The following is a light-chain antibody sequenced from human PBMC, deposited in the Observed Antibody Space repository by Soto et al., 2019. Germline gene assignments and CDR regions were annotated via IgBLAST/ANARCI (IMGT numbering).Light chain of an antibody. CDR2: GAS. CDR1: QNVGNN. Sequence: EKVMTQSPVTLSVSPGDRATLPCRASQNVGNNLAWHQQKPGQAPRLLIYGASTRAPGIPARFSGSGSGTEFTLTISSLQSEDFAVYYCQHYSNWPPYSFGQGTKVDIK. V-gene: IGKV3-15*01. CDR3: QHYSNWPPYS. J-gene: IGKJ2*01.